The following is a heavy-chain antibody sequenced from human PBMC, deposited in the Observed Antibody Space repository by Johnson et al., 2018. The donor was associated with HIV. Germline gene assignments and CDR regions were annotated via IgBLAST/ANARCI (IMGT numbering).Heavy chain of an antibody. D-gene: IGHD1-26*01. J-gene: IGHJ3*02. CDR3: ARDQSYYDAFDI. CDR1: GFTFSSYA. Sequence: VQLVESGGGVVQPGRSLRLSCAASGFTFSSYAMHWVRQAPGKGLEWVAVISYDGSNKYYADSVKGRFTISRDNSKNTLYLQMNSLRAEDTAVYYCARDQSYYDAFDIWGQGTVVTVSS. V-gene: IGHV3-30*14. CDR2: ISYDGSNK.